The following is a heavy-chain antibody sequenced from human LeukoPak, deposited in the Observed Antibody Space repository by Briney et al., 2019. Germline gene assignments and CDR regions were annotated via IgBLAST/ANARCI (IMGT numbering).Heavy chain of an antibody. CDR1: GGSFSGYY. CDR3: ARTALGFDY. D-gene: IGHD1-26*01. V-gene: IGHV4-34*01. Sequence: SETLSLSRAVYGGSFSGYYWSWIRQPPGNGLEWIGEINHSGSTNYNPSLKSRVTISVDTSKNQFSLKLSSVTAADTAVYYCARTALGFDYWGQGTLVTVSS. CDR2: INHSGST. J-gene: IGHJ4*02.